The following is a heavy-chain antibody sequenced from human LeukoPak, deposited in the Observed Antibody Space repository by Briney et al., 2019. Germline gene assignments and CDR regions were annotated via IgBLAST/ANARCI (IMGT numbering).Heavy chain of an antibody. CDR2: ISGDGGSR. D-gene: IGHD3-22*01. CDR1: GFTFDDYA. V-gene: IGHV3-43*02. J-gene: IGHJ4*02. Sequence: GGSLRLSCAASGFTFDDYAMRWVGHAPGKGLERVYLISGDGGSRYYEDSVKGRFTISRENSKKSVYLQMDSLRTEDTALYYCAKDKLRSTNYYDSSGYILDYWGQGTLVTVSS. CDR3: AKDKLRSTNYYDSSGYILDY.